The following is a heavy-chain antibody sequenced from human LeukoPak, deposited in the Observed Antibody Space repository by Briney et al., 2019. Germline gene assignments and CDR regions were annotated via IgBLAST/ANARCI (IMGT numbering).Heavy chain of an antibody. CDR3: AKHLSVSCSGGTCDRVGYDY. CDR1: GCTFSSYG. CDR2: IGYDGSNK. V-gene: IGHV3-33*06. J-gene: IGHJ4*02. Sequence: GALVLSCAASGCTFSSYGMQWVRQAPGKGVERVAVIGYDGSNKSYAASVKARFTISRDNSKNTLSLQMNRLRAEDTAVYYCAKHLSVSCSGGTCDRVGYDYWGQGTLVTVSS. D-gene: IGHD2-15*01.